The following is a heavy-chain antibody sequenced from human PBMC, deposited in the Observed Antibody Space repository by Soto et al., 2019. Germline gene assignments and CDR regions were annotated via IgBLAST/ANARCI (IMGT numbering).Heavy chain of an antibody. V-gene: IGHV3-7*04. J-gene: IGHJ4*02. D-gene: IGHD1-26*01. CDR2: SRPDTDDR. CDR3: AREDGTFDY. CDR1: GCKFSRYW. Sequence: GGSRRLSCAASGCKFSRYWMNWVRQAPGKGLEWVANSRPDTDDRFHADSVRGRFSISRDNAKKSLFLQMNNLRVEDTAVYYCAREDGTFDYWGQGTLVTVSS.